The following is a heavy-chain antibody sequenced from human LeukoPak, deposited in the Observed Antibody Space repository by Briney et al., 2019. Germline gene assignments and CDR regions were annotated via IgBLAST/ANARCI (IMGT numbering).Heavy chain of an antibody. D-gene: IGHD3-9*01. CDR2: INPNSGGT. CDR1: GYTFTGYY. CDR3: ARYNNIYDILTGYSESNFDY. Sequence: ASVKVSCKASGYTFTGYYIHWVRQAPGQGLEWMAWINPNSGGTDYAQKFQGRVTMTRDTSISTAYMELSRLRSDDTAVYYCARYNNIYDILTGYSESNFDYWGQGTLVTVSS. J-gene: IGHJ4*02. V-gene: IGHV1-2*02.